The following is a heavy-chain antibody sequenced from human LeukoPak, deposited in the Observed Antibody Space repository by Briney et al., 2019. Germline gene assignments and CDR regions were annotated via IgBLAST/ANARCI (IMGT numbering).Heavy chain of an antibody. V-gene: IGHV4-39*01. Sequence: SETLSLTCTVSSDSISSSRYYWSWIRQPPGKGLEWIGSISYSGSTYYNPSLKSRVSIFVDTSKNQFSLKLSSVTAADTAVYYCARRPFGEFLDHYYFDYWGQGTLVTVSS. D-gene: IGHD3/OR15-3a*01. J-gene: IGHJ4*02. CDR1: SDSISSSRYY. CDR3: ARRPFGEFLDHYYFDY. CDR2: ISYSGST.